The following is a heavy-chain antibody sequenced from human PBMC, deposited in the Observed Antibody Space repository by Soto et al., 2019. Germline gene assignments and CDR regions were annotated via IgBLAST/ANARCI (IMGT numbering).Heavy chain of an antibody. Sequence: QVQLQQWGAGLLKPSETLSLTCAVYGGSFSGFYWSWIRQPPGKGLEWIGEINHSGNTNYNPSLKSRVTTPLDKSKIQFSLKQNSVTAAETAMYYCASTQGGFLELFDPNSSGRQIDYWGQGTLVTVSS. CDR1: GGSFSGFY. J-gene: IGHJ4*02. CDR2: INHSGNT. D-gene: IGHD3-3*01. CDR3: ASTQGGFLELFDPNSSGRQIDY. V-gene: IGHV4-34*01.